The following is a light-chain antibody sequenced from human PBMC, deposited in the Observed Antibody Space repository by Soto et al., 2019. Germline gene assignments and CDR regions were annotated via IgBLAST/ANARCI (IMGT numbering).Light chain of an antibody. Sequence: AVVTQKPSLTVSPGGTVTLTCGSSTGAGTSGHYPYWFQPKPGQAPRTLIDDTNNKQSWTPARFSGSLSGGKAALTLSGAQHEDEAEYYCFLYYGGVRVFGGGTKLTVL. CDR1: TGAGTSGHY. CDR2: DTN. V-gene: IGLV7-46*01. CDR3: FLYYGGVRV. J-gene: IGLJ2*01.